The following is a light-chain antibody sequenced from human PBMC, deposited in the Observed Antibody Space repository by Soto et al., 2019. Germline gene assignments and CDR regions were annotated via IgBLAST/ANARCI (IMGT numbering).Light chain of an antibody. CDR1: QSVSSN. V-gene: IGKV3-15*01. CDR2: GAS. J-gene: IGKJ2*01. CDR3: QQYNNWPYT. Sequence: EIVMTQSPATLSVSPGQRATLSSRASQSVSSNLAWYQQKPGQAPRLLIYGASTRATGLPARFSGSGSGTEFTLTISSLQSEDFAVYYCQQYNNWPYTFGQGTKLEIK.